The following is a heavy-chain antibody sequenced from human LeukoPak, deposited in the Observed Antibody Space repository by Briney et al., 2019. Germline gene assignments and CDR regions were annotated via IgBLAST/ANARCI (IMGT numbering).Heavy chain of an antibody. Sequence: PSETLSLTCTVSGGSISSDYWSWIRQPPGKGLEWIGYIYHSGNTNYNPSLKSRVTISVDTSKNQFSLKLSSVTAADTAVYYCASKADYYDSSGYESWGQGTLVTVSS. CDR2: IYHSGNT. D-gene: IGHD3-22*01. V-gene: IGHV4-59*01. J-gene: IGHJ5*02. CDR3: ASKADYYDSSGYES. CDR1: GGSISSDY.